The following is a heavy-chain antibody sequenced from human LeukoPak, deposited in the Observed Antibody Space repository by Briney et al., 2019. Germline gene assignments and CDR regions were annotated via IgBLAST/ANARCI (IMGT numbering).Heavy chain of an antibody. CDR1: GFTFSSYA. J-gene: IGHJ4*02. CDR3: AGDAAYYYDSSGYLDY. Sequence: GGSLRLSCAASGFTFSSYAMHWVRQAPGKGLEWVAVISYDGSNKYYADSVKGRFTISRDNSKNTLYLQMNSLRAEDTAVYYCAGDAAYYYDSSGYLDYWGQGTLVTVSS. V-gene: IGHV3-30-3*01. D-gene: IGHD3-22*01. CDR2: ISYDGSNK.